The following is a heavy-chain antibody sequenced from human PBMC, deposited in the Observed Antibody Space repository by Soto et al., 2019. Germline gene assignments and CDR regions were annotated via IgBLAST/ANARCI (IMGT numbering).Heavy chain of an antibody. CDR2: ISGSGVNT. Sequence: EVQLLESGGGLVQPGGSLRLSCAASGFTFSSYAMSWVRQAPGKGLEWVSGISGSGVNTYYADSVKGRFTISRDNSKNTLYLQMNSPRAEDTAIYYCAHQNGYTRRWHFDYWGKGTLVTVSS. V-gene: IGHV3-23*01. CDR3: AHQNGYTRRWHFDY. CDR1: GFTFSSYA. D-gene: IGHD6-19*01. J-gene: IGHJ4*02.